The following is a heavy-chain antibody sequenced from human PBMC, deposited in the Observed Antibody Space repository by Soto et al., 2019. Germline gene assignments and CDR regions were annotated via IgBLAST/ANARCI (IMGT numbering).Heavy chain of an antibody. CDR1: GYTFTGYY. J-gene: IGHJ4*02. D-gene: IGHD3-9*01. V-gene: IGHV1-2*04. CDR3: ARGSSYYDILTGFFDY. Sequence: ASVKVSCKASGYTFTGYYMHWVRQAPGQGLEWMGWINPNSGGTNYAQKFQGWVTMTRDTSISTAYMELSRLRSDDTAVYYCARGSSYYDILTGFFDYWGQGTLVTVSS. CDR2: INPNSGGT.